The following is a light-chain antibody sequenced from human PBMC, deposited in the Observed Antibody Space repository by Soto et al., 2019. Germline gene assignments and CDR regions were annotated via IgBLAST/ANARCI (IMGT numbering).Light chain of an antibody. CDR1: QSVSSS. J-gene: IGKJ5*01. CDR2: GAS. V-gene: IGKV3-11*01. CDR3: QQRSNWPVT. Sequence: EIVLTQSPATLSSSPGERATLSCRASQSVSSSLAWYQQKPGQAPRLLIYGASNRAGGIPARFSGSGSGTDFTLTISSLEPEDFAVYYFQQRSNWPVTFGQGTRLEI.